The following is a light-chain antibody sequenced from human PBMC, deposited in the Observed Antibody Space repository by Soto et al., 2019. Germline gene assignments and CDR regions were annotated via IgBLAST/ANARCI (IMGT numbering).Light chain of an antibody. CDR3: SSYTTSNTRQIV. V-gene: IGLV2-14*01. CDR2: DVS. Sequence: QSVLTQPASVSGSPGQSITISCTGTSSDVGGYNYVSWYQQHPGKAPKFMIYDVSNRPSGVSNRFSGSKSGNTASLTISGLQAEDEADYYCSSYTTSNTRQIVFGTGTKVXVL. J-gene: IGLJ1*01. CDR1: SSDVGGYNY.